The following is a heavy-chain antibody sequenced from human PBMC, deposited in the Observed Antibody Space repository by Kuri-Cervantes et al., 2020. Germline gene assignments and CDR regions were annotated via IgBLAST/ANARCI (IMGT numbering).Heavy chain of an antibody. CDR3: ARESGRNYDFWSGHYYYYYYMDV. Sequence: GESLKISCAASGFTFSSYAMSWVRQAPGKGLEWVSAISGSGGSTYYADSVKGRFTISRDNAKNSLYLQMNSLRAEDTAVYYCARESGRNYDFWSGHYYYYYYMDVWGKGTTVTVSS. D-gene: IGHD3-3*01. V-gene: IGHV3-23*01. CDR2: ISGSGGST. J-gene: IGHJ6*03. CDR1: GFTFSSYA.